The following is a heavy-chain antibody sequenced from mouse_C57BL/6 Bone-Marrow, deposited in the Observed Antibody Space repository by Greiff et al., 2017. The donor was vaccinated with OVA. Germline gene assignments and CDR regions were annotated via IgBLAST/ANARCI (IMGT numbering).Heavy chain of an antibody. V-gene: IGHV1-64*01. CDR2: IHPNSGST. CDR1: GYTFTSYW. Sequence: QVHVKQPGAELVKPGASVKLSCKASGYTFTSYWMHWVKQRPGQGLEWIGMIHPNSGSTNYNEKFKSKATLTVDKSSSTAYMQLSSLTSEDSAVYYCARKFYFKNYLDYWGQGTTLTVSS. D-gene: IGHD2-1*01. CDR3: ARKFYFKNYLDY. J-gene: IGHJ2*01.